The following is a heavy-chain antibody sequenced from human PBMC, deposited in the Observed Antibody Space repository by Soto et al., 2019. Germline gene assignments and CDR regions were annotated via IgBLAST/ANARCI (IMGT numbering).Heavy chain of an antibody. V-gene: IGHV3-21*01. Sequence: EVQLVESGGGLVKPGGSLRLSCAASGFTFSSYSMNWVRQAPGKGLEWVSSISSSSSYIYYADSVKGRFTISRDNAKNSLYLQLNSQRAEDTAVYYCAWEAAGRGAYYFDYWGQGTLVTVSS. CDR1: GFTFSSYS. J-gene: IGHJ4*02. CDR3: AWEAAGRGAYYFDY. CDR2: ISSSSSYI. D-gene: IGHD6-13*01.